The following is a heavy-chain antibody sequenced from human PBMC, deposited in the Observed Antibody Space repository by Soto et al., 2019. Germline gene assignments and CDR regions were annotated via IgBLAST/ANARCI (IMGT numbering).Heavy chain of an antibody. CDR3: ARFPARGAVAGTSYYGMDV. J-gene: IGHJ6*02. CDR2: INPNSGGT. CDR1: GYTFTGYY. Sequence: QVQLVQSGAEVKKPGASVKVSCKASGYTFTGYYMHWVRQAPGQGLEWMGWINPNSGGTNYAQKFQGWVTMTRDTSIITAYMELSRLRSDDTAVYYCARFPARGAVAGTSYYGMDVWGQGTTVTVSS. V-gene: IGHV1-2*04. D-gene: IGHD6-19*01.